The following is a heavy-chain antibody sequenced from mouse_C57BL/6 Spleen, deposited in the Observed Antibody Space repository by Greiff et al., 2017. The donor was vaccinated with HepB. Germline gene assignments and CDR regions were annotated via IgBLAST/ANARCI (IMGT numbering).Heavy chain of an antibody. V-gene: IGHV2-5*01. CDR2: IWRGGST. CDR3: AKNDYGSRYWYFDV. J-gene: IGHJ1*03. Sequence: QVQLKESGPGLVQPSQSLSITCTVSGFSLTSYGVHWVRQSPGKGLEWLGVIWRGGSTDYNAAFMSRLSITKDNSKSQVFFKMNSLQADDTAIYYCAKNDYGSRYWYFDVWGTGTTVTVSS. D-gene: IGHD1-1*01. CDR1: GFSLTSYG.